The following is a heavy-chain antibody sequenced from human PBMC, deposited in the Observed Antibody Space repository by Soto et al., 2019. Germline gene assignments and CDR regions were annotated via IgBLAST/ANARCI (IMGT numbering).Heavy chain of an antibody. CDR2: ISSSSSTI. V-gene: IGHV3-48*02. D-gene: IGHD5-18*01. Sequence: GGSLRLSCAASGFTFRSYSMNWVRQAPGKGLEWVSYISSSSSTIYYADSVKGRFTISRDNAKNSLYLQMNSLRDEDTAVYYCARDAPPDVDTAMFSFDYWGQGTLVTVSS. CDR1: GFTFRSYS. CDR3: ARDAPPDVDTAMFSFDY. J-gene: IGHJ4*02.